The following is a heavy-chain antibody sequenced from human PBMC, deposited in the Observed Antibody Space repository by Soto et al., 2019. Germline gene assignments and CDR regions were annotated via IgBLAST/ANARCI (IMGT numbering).Heavy chain of an antibody. CDR1: GFTFSSYA. CDR3: ARDCQVAAAGNYFDY. J-gene: IGHJ4*02. Sequence: PGGSLRLSCAASGFTFSSYAMHWVRQAPGKGLEWVAVISYDGSNKYYADSVKGRFTISRDNSKNTLYLQMNSLRAEDTAVYYCARDCQVAAAGNYFDYWGQGTLVTVSS. V-gene: IGHV3-30-3*01. CDR2: ISYDGSNK. D-gene: IGHD6-13*01.